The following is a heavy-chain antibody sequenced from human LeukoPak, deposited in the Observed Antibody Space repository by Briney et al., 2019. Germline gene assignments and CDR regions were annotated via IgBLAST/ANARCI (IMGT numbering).Heavy chain of an antibody. CDR1: GGSFSGYY. J-gene: IGHJ4*02. V-gene: IGHV4-34*01. CDR2: INHSGST. CDR3: ARRYMIVVVTTYFDY. Sequence: PSETLSLTCAVYGGSFSGYYWSWIRQPPGKGLEWIGEINHSGSTNYNPSLKSRVTISADTSKNQFSLKLSSVTAADTAVYYCARRYMIVVVTTYFDYWGQGTLVTVSS. D-gene: IGHD3-22*01.